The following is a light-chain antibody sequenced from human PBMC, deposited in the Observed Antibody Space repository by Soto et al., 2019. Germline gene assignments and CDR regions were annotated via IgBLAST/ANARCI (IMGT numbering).Light chain of an antibody. CDR2: GAS. CDR1: ETVATN. CDR3: QQYFEWPPMT. Sequence: IVLTQSPATLSLSPGESDALSCWASETVATNLAWYQQKPGQAPRLLISGASTRAAGISDRFRGSGSGTEFTLTISSLRSEDSAIYYCQQYFEWPPMTFGQGTKVDIK. V-gene: IGKV3-15*01. J-gene: IGKJ1*01.